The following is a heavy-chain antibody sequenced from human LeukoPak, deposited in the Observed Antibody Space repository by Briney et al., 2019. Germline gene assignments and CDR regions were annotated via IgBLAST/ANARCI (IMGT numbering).Heavy chain of an antibody. D-gene: IGHD2/OR15-2a*01. V-gene: IGHV3-23*01. CDR2: ISGSGGST. Sequence: GGSLRLSCAASGFTFSSYVMSWDRQAPGKGLEWVSGISGSGGSTYYADSVKGRFTISRDNSKNTLYLQMNGLRAEDTAVYYCAKDLLASFGSFFYFDYWGQGTLVTVSS. CDR1: GFTFSSYV. CDR3: AKDLLASFGSFFYFDY. J-gene: IGHJ4*02.